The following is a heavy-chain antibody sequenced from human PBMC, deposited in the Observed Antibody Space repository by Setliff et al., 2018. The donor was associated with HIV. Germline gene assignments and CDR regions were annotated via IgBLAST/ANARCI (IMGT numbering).Heavy chain of an antibody. CDR2: IHTSGNT. Sequence: SETLSLTCTVSGGSISSGDYYWTWIRQPAGKGLQWIGRIHTSGNTNYNPSLKSRVTISVDTSKSQFSLKLSSLTAADTAVYYCARDDSIVLVPAIMRGDGFDFWGQGTMVTVSS. CDR1: GGSISSGDYY. V-gene: IGHV4-61*02. CDR3: ARDDSIVLVPAIMRGDGFDF. J-gene: IGHJ3*01. D-gene: IGHD2-2*01.